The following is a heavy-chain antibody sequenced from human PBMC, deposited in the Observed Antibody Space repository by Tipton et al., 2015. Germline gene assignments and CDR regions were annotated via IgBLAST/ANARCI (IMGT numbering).Heavy chain of an antibody. CDR3: ARVGSSTSWYPFDY. Sequence: QLVQSGAEVKKPGSSVDVSCTASGQSFDLHTIAWVRQAPGKGLECLGTIIPLFNGSNVAQKFEDRVKILSDKLTATIYLILNNVTSDDTAVYYCARVGSSTSWYPFDYWGQGTLVTVSS. D-gene: IGHD6-13*01. CDR2: IIPLFNGS. CDR1: GQSFDLHT. V-gene: IGHV1-69*06. J-gene: IGHJ4*02.